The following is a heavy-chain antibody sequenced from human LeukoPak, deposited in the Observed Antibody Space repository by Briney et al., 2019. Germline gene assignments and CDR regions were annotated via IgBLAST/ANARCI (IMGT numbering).Heavy chain of an antibody. CDR3: AREGRGVPGAIAAVKGFDY. J-gene: IGHJ4*02. D-gene: IGHD6-13*01. V-gene: IGHV1-46*01. CDR1: GYTFTSYY. Sequence: ASVKVSCKASGYTFTSYYMHWVRQPPGQGLEWMGIINPSGGSTSYAQKFQGRVTMTRDMSTSTVYMELSSLRSEDTAIYYCAREGRGVPGAIAAVKGFDYWGQGTLVTVSS. CDR2: INPSGGST.